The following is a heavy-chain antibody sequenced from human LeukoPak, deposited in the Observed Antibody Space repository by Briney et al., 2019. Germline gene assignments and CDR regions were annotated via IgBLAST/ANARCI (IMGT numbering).Heavy chain of an antibody. J-gene: IGHJ5*02. CDR1: GGSISSSSYY. CDR3: ARVQLADWFDP. Sequence: SETLSLTCTVSGGSISSSSYYWGWIRQPPGKGLEWIGSIYYSGSTYYNPSLKSRVTISVDTSKNQFSLKLSSVTAADTAVYYCARVQLADWFDPWGQGTLVTVSS. D-gene: IGHD6-6*01. V-gene: IGHV4-39*07. CDR2: IYYSGST.